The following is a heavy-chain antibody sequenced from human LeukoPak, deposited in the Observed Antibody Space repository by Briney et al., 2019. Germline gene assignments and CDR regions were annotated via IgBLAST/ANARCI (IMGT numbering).Heavy chain of an antibody. CDR3: AKDHEEGAVDY. V-gene: IGHV3-33*06. CDR1: GFTFSSYG. Sequence: GGSLRLSCAASGFTFSSYGMHWVRQAPGKGLEWVAVIWYDGSNNYYADSVNGRFTISRDNSNNTLYLQMNSLRAEDTAVYYCAKDHEEGAVDYWGQGTLVTVSS. J-gene: IGHJ4*02. D-gene: IGHD3-16*01. CDR2: IWYDGSNN.